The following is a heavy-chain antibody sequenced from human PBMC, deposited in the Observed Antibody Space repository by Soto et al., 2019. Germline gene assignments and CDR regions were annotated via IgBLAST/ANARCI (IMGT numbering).Heavy chain of an antibody. D-gene: IGHD6-19*01. CDR3: ARSAGGSGWL. J-gene: IGHJ4*02. CDR2: FYYSGNT. CDR1: GDSISDYY. V-gene: IGHV4-4*07. Sequence: SETLSLTCTVSGDSISDYYWSWIRQPAGKGLEWIGRFYYSGNTKSNPSLKSRVTMSADTSKNQFSLKMTSVTAEDTAVYYCARSAGGSGWLGGQGTLVTVSS.